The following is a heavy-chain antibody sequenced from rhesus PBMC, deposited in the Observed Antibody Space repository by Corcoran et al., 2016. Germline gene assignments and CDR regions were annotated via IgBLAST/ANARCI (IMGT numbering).Heavy chain of an antibody. CDR3: ASHRSSGWSWRFDV. CDR2: IYGSSGST. D-gene: IGHD6S26*01. J-gene: IGHJ5-1*01. Sequence: QVQLQESGPGLVKPSETLSLTCAVSGYSIRSTNCRWIRPPPVTGMDLIGYIYGSSGSTYYNPALKSRVTISTDTSKNQFSLKLSSVTAADTAVYYCASHRSSGWSWRFDVWGPGVLVTVSS. V-gene: IGHV4-160*01. CDR1: GYSIRSTN.